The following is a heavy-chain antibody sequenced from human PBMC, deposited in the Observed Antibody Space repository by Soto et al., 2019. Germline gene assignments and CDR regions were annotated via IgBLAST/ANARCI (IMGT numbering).Heavy chain of an antibody. J-gene: IGHJ6*02. D-gene: IGHD1-26*01. CDR1: GGSFSGYY. CDR3: ARGPTYSGSYYYGMDV. Sequence: QVQLQQWGAGLLKPSETLSLTCAVYGGSFSGYYWSWIRQPQGKGLEWIGEINHSGSTNYNQSLKSLVTISVDTSKNQFSLKLSSVTAADTAVYYCARGPTYSGSYYYGMDVWGQGTTVTVSS. CDR2: INHSGST. V-gene: IGHV4-34*01.